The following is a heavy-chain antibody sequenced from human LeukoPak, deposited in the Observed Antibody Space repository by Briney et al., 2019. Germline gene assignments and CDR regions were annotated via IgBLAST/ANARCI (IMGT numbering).Heavy chain of an antibody. CDR1: GFTFSSYE. J-gene: IGHJ4*02. Sequence: GGSLRLSCAASGFTFSSYEMNWVRQAPGKGLEWVSYISSSGTTIYYADSVKGRFTISRDNSKNTLYLQMNSLRAEDTAVYYCAKENEKMYYYGSGSYYNWGQGTLVTVSS. D-gene: IGHD3-10*01. CDR2: ISSSGTTI. V-gene: IGHV3-48*03. CDR3: AKENEKMYYYGSGSYYN.